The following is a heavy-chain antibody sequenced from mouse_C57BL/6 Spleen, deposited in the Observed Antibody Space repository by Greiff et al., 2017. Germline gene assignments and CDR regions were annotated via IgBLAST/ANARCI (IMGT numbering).Heavy chain of an antibody. CDR2: IWSGGST. J-gene: IGHJ2*01. D-gene: IGHD2-4*01. CDR1: GFSLTSYG. V-gene: IGHV2-2*01. Sequence: VQLQQSGPGLVQPSQCLSITCTVSGFSLTSYGVHWVRQSPGKGLEWLGVIWSGGSTDYNAAFISRLSISKDNSKSQVFFKMNSLQADDTAIYYCARGHDSNFDYWGQGTTLTVSS. CDR3: ARGHDSNFDY.